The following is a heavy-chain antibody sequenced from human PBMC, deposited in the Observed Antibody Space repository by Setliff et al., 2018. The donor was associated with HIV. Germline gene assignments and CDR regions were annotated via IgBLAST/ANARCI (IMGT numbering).Heavy chain of an antibody. Sequence: SETLSLTCAVSDYSISSGYYWGWIRQPPGKGLEWLGSIYHSWSTYYNPSLKSRVTISVDTSKKQFPLKLNSVTAADTAVYYCARGLTIFGVAKPGIYSFMDVWGKGTTVTVSS. V-gene: IGHV4-38-2*01. CDR1: DYSISSGYY. CDR2: IYHSWST. D-gene: IGHD3-3*01. CDR3: ARGLTIFGVAKPGIYSFMDV. J-gene: IGHJ6*03.